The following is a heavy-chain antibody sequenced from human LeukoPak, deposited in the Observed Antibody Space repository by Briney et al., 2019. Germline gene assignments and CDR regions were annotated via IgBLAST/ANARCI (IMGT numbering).Heavy chain of an antibody. V-gene: IGHV3-49*03. J-gene: IGHJ5*02. CDR2: IRSKTYGGTS. Sequence: GGSLRLSCTTSGFSFGDYAVGWFRQAPGMGLEWLGFIRSKTYGGTSEYAASLKGRFTMSRDDSKSIAYLQMNSLKIEDTAVYYCGRAPRPVAWNWFDPWGQRTLVTVSS. CDR1: GFSFGDYA. D-gene: IGHD2-15*01. CDR3: GRAPRPVAWNWFDP.